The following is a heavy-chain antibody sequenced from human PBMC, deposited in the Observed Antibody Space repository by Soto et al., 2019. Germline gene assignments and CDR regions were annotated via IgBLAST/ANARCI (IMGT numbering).Heavy chain of an antibody. J-gene: IGHJ5*02. CDR2: IYYSGST. Sequence: SETLSLTCTVSGGSISSSSYYWGWIRQPPGKGLEWIGSIYYSGSTYYNPSLKSRVTISVDTSKNQFSLKLSSVTAADTAVYFCFRGVMVFGLVSRFWFGPWGQGTVVTVSS. V-gene: IGHV4-39*01. CDR3: FRGVMVFGLVSRFWFGP. CDR1: GGSISSSSYY. D-gene: IGHD3-3*01.